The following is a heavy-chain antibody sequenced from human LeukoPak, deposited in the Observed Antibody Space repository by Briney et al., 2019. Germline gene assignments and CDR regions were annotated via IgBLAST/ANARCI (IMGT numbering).Heavy chain of an antibody. V-gene: IGHV3-7*01. CDR2: INQDVSRI. CDR3: ARLKDDVTKFDY. CDR1: GFSFSRYW. D-gene: IGHD2-8*01. Sequence: PGRSLRLSCAGSGFSFSRYWMAWLRQAPGKGLEWVASINQDVSRIHYVDSVKGRLTISRDNAKNSLFLQMNSRRVQDTVVYYCARLKDDVTKFDYWGQGTLVTVSS. J-gene: IGHJ4*02.